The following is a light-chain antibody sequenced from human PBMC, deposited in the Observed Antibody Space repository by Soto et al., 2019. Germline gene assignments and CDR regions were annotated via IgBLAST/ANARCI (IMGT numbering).Light chain of an antibody. J-gene: IGKJ5*01. Sequence: ELRMTKSPGTXALFVGDRSPVTCGASQSVSRYSACYQQKPGKPTXLXXXDASKRETGIQARFSGSGSGKDLTLTTSSRQHEDFAAYYCQQYANASPITVGEGTRLEN. CDR1: QSVSRY. V-gene: IGKV3-11*01. CDR3: QQYANASPIT. CDR2: DAS.